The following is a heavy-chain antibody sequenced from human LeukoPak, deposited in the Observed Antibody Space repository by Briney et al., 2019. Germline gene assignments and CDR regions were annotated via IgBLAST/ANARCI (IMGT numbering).Heavy chain of an antibody. CDR2: INLRGTT. V-gene: IGHV4-34*01. CDR3: VRRRKSNDN. CDR1: GGSFTTYY. Sequence: SETLSLTCAVYGGSFTTYYGTWIRQPPGKGLEWIGEINLRGTTNYNPSLKSRVTISLDTSKNQFSLKLTSVTAADTAVYYCVRRRKSNDNWGQGTQVTVSS. J-gene: IGHJ4*02. D-gene: IGHD1-14*01.